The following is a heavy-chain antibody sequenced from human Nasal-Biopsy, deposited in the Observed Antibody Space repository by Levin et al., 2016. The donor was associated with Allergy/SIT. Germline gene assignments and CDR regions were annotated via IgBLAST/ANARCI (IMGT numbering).Heavy chain of an antibody. V-gene: IGHV4-4*02. CDR3: ARRQGNPKVISPALSKGAFDL. CDR2: IHYSGST. J-gene: IGHJ3*01. Sequence: SETLSLTCAVSRGSIRSYNWWSWVRRPPGKGLEFIGEIHYSGSTNYSPSLKSRVTMSVDESKNQFSLMLNSVTAADTAVYSCARRQGNPKVISPALSKGAFDLWGQGTKVTVSS. CDR1: RGSIRSYNW.